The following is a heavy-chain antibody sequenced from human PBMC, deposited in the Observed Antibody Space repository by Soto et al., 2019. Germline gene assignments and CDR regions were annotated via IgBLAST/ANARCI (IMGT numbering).Heavy chain of an antibody. D-gene: IGHD1-26*01. CDR2: IDPDGSDT. CDR1: GFAFSRFP. V-gene: IGHV3-74*01. CDR3: ATMAGTYPY. Sequence: GGSLRLSCAASGFAFSRFPMHWVRQAPGKGLVWVSRIDPDGSDTTYADSVKGRFTISRDNAKDIVYLQMSSLRAEDTALYYCATMAGTYPYWGQGTLVTVSS. J-gene: IGHJ4*02.